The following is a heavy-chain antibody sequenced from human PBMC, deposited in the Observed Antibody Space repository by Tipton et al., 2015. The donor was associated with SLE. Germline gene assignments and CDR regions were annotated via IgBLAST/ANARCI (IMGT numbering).Heavy chain of an antibody. V-gene: IGHV3-49*04. CDR1: GFTLGDYA. CDR3: TRVRDIVVVIAIGYFDY. J-gene: IGHJ4*02. D-gene: IGHD2-21*01. Sequence: RSLRLSCTASGFTLGDYAMSWVRQAPGKGLEWVGFIRSKAYGGTTEYAASVKGRFTISRDDSKSIAYLQMNSLKTEDTAVYYCTRVRDIVVVIAIGYFDYWGQGTLVTVSS. CDR2: IRSKAYGGTT.